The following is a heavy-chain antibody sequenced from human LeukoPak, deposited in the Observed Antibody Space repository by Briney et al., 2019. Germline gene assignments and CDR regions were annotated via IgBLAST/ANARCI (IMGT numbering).Heavy chain of an antibody. CDR2: INPNSGGT. V-gene: IGHV1-2*02. CDR3: ARDVPYVWGSYRWGLDI. CDR1: GYTFTGYY. D-gene: IGHD3-16*02. J-gene: IGHJ3*02. Sequence: ASVKVSCKASGYTFTGYYMHWVRQAPGQGLEWMGWINPNSGGTNYAQKFQGRVTMTRDTSISTAYMELSRLRSDDTAVYYCARDVPYVWGSYRWGLDIWGQGTMVTASS.